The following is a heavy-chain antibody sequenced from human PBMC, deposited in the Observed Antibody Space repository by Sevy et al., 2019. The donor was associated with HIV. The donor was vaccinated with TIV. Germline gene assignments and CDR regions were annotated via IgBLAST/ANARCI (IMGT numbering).Heavy chain of an antibody. V-gene: IGHV3-11*01. Sequence: GGSLRLSCAASGFTYSDYYMSWIRQAPGRGLEWISYISSRGSTIYYADSVKGRFTISRDNAKNSLFLQMNSLRAEDTAVYYCAREGSLRYFDLWRRGTLVTVSS. CDR3: AREGSLRYFDL. D-gene: IGHD3-10*01. CDR1: GFTYSDYY. J-gene: IGHJ2*01. CDR2: ISSRGSTI.